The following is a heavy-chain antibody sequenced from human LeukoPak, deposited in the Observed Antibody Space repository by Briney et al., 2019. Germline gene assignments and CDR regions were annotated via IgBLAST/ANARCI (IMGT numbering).Heavy chain of an antibody. D-gene: IGHD1-1*01. J-gene: IGHJ4*02. V-gene: IGHV4-4*09. CDR1: GGSITTYY. CDR2: ISSSGST. CDR3: ARGERWLIY. Sequence: SETLSLTCSVSGGSITTYYWSWIRQPPGKGLEWLGYISSSGSTKYTASLKSRLNMSVDTSKNLFSLSLTSVTAADTAVYYCARGERWLIYWGQGALVTVSS.